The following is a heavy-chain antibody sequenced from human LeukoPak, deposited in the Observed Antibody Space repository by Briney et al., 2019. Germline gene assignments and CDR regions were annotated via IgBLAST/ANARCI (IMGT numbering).Heavy chain of an antibody. D-gene: IGHD4-17*01. Sequence: SVKVSCKASGYTFTSNYIHWVRQAPGQGLEWMGGIIPIFGTANYAQKFQGRVTITADESTSTAYMELSSLRSEDTAVYYCARETTVTTSGRFSLIDYWGQGTLVTVSS. CDR3: ARETTVTTSGRFSLIDY. J-gene: IGHJ4*02. CDR2: IIPIFGTA. V-gene: IGHV1-69*13. CDR1: GYTFTSNY.